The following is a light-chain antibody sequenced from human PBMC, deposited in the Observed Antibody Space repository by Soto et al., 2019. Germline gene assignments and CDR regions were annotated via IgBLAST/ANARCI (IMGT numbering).Light chain of an antibody. CDR1: QSVSSNF. J-gene: IGKJ2*01. V-gene: IGKV3-20*01. Sequence: EIVLTQSPGTLSLSPGERATLFCRASQSVSSNFLAWYQQKPGQAPRLLIYNASRRAAGIPDRFSGSGSGTDFTLTISRLEPEDFVVYYCQQYSTSSPRYTFGLGTKLEIK. CDR2: NAS. CDR3: QQYSTSSPRYT.